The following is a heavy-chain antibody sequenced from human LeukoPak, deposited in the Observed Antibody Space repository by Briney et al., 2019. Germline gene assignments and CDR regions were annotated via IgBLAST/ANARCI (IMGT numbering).Heavy chain of an antibody. CDR1: GFTFSSYS. CDR2: ISSSSSYI. V-gene: IGHV3-21*01. Sequence: GGSLRLSCAASGFTFSSYSMNWVRQAPGKGLEWVSSISSSSSYIYYADSVKGRFTISGGNAKNSLYLQMNSLRAEDTAVYYCARVFTIFGVPYYFDYWGQGTLVTVSS. CDR3: ARVFTIFGVPYYFDY. D-gene: IGHD3-3*01. J-gene: IGHJ4*02.